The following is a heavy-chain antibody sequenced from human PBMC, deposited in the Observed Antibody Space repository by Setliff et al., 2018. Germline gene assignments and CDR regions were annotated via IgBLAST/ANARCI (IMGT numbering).Heavy chain of an antibody. V-gene: IGHV3-73*01. CDR1: GFTFSGSA. D-gene: IGHD6-13*01. Sequence: PGGSLRLSCAASGFTFSGSAMYWVRQASGKGLEWVGRIRSKSDSYATIYAASVRGRFTISRDDSKNTAYLQMNSLKTEDTVVYYCAAAPAGSDVFDMWGQGTMVTVSS. CDR3: AAAPAGSDVFDM. CDR2: IRSKSDSYAT. J-gene: IGHJ3*02.